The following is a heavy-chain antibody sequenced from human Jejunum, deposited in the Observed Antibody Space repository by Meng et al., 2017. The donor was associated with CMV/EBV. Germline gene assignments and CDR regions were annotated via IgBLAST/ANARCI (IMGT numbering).Heavy chain of an antibody. J-gene: IGHJ4*02. V-gene: IGHV3-11*01. CDR1: GFTFSDYY. CDR2: ISTSGTNI. Sequence: SGFTFSDYYMSWSRQAPGKGLEWVSYISTSGTNIYYADSVKGRFTISRDNAKNSLYLRMNTLRAEDTAVYYCAGGRNHYGSRDFDYWGQGTLVTVSS. D-gene: IGHD3-10*01. CDR3: AGGRNHYGSRDFDY.